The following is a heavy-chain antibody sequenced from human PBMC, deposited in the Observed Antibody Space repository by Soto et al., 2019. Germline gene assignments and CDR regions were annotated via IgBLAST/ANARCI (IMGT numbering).Heavy chain of an antibody. Sequence: PSETLSLTCTVSGGSISSYYWSWIRQPPGKGLEWIGYIYYSGITNYNPSLKSRVTISVDTSKNQFSLKLSSVTAADTAVYYCARDGRGQRGGMDVWGPGTKVTVYS. CDR3: ARDGRGQRGGMDV. J-gene: IGHJ6*02. CDR1: GGSISSYY. D-gene: IGHD3-10*01. CDR2: IYYSGIT. V-gene: IGHV4-59*01.